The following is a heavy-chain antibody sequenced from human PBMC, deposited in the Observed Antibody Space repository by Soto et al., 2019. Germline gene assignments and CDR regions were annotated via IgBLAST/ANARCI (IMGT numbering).Heavy chain of an antibody. V-gene: IGHV1-18*04. CDR2: ISAYNGNT. CDR1: GYTFTSYG. Sequence: ASVKVSCKASGYTFTSYGISWVRQAPGQGLEWMGWISAYNGNTNYAQKLQGRVTMTTDTSTSTAYMELRSLRSDDTAVYYCARGSTYYDFWSGYLSGYYYGMDVWGQGTTVTVSS. CDR3: ARGSTYYDFWSGYLSGYYYGMDV. D-gene: IGHD3-3*01. J-gene: IGHJ6*02.